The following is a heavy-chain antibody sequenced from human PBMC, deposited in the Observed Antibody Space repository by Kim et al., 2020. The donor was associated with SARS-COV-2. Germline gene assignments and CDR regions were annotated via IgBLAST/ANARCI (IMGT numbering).Heavy chain of an antibody. CDR3: ARGGAVLRFLEWLSSYFDY. CDR2: INAGSGNT. J-gene: IGHJ4*01. D-gene: IGHD3-3*01. CDR1: GYTFSNYA. Sequence: ASVKVSCKASGYTFSNYAMHWVRQAPGQRLEWMGWINAGSGNTEHSQKFRGRLIITRDTSASTAYMELSSLRSEDTAVYYCARGGAVLRFLEWLSSYFDY. V-gene: IGHV1-3*01.